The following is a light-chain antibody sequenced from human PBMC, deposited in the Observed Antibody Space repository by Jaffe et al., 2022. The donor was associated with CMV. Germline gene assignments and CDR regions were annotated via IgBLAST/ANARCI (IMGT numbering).Light chain of an antibody. V-gene: IGLV1-47*01. J-gene: IGLJ3*02. CDR2: RDN. Sequence: QSVLTQPPSASGTPGQRVTLSCSGSTSNIGSNGVHWYQQLPGTAPKLLIYRDNQRPSGVPDRVSASKAGTSASLAISGLRSEDEADYYCAAWDDILRGWLFGGGTKLTV. CDR1: TSNIGSNG. CDR3: AAWDDILRGWL.